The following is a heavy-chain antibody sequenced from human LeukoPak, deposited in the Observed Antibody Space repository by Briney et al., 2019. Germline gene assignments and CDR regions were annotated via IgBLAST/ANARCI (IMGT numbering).Heavy chain of an antibody. J-gene: IGHJ3*02. CDR2: ISYDGNKA. D-gene: IGHD4/OR15-4a*01. CDR3: AREVLDAFDI. CDR1: GFTFPTYG. V-gene: IGHV3-30*03. Sequence: GGSLRLSCAGSGFTFPTYGMHWVRQAQGKGLEWVAYISYDGNKAYYTDSVKGRFTISRDNSKNMLCLQMNSLRAEDTAVYYCAREVLDAFDIWGQGTMVTVSS.